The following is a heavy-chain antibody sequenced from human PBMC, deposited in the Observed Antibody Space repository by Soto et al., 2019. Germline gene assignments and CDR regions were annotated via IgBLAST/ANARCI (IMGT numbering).Heavy chain of an antibody. Sequence: PGGSLRLSCAASGFTFISYAMSWVLQAPWKGLEWVSAISGSGGSTYYADSVKGRFTISRDNSKNTLYLQMNSLRAEDTAVYYCAKDTDCSSTSCYSYYYYYMDVWGKGTTVTV. J-gene: IGHJ6*03. CDR1: GFTFISYA. V-gene: IGHV3-23*01. CDR2: ISGSGGST. CDR3: AKDTDCSSTSCYSYYYYYMDV. D-gene: IGHD2-2*01.